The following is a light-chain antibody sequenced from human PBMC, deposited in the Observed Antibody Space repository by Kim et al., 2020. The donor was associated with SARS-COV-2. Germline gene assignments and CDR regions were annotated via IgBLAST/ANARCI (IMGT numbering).Light chain of an antibody. CDR1: SLRTYY. Sequence: SSELTQDPAVSVALGQTVTITCQGDSLRTYYATWYQQKPVQAPVLVIYGKNNRPSGIPDRFSGSSSRNTASLTITRAQAEDEADYYCKSRDSSGNHLVFGGGTKLTVL. V-gene: IGLV3-19*01. CDR2: GKN. CDR3: KSRDSSGNHLV. J-gene: IGLJ2*01.